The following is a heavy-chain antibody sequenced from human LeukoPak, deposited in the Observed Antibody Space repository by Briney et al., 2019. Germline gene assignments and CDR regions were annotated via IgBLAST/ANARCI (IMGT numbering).Heavy chain of an antibody. CDR2: IYYSGST. D-gene: IGHD3-22*01. CDR1: GGSISSYY. Sequence: ASETLSLTCTVSGGSISSYYWSWIRQPPGKGLEWIGYIYYSGSTNYNPSLKSRVTISVDTSKNQFSLKLSSVTAADTAVYYCARVKDYYDSSGPPDYWGQGTLVTVSS. CDR3: ARVKDYYDSSGPPDY. V-gene: IGHV4-59*01. J-gene: IGHJ4*02.